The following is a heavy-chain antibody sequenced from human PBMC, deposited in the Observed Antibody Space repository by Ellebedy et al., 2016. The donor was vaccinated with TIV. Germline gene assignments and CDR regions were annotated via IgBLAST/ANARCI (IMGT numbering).Heavy chain of an antibody. CDR2: ISTIGTTI. V-gene: IGHV3-48*03. Sequence: GESLKISCAASGFTFSDYELNWVRQAPGRGLEWISYISTIGTTIDSSDSVRGRFTISRDNAKNSLYLQMNSLRVEDTAVYYCARTARSLDSWGQGTLVTVSS. J-gene: IGHJ4*02. CDR1: GFTFSDYE. CDR3: ARTARSLDS.